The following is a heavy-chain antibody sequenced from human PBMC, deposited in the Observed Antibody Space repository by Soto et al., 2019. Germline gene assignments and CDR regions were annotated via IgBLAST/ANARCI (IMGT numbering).Heavy chain of an antibody. CDR3: ASESYGGEFDY. CDR2: INACIGNT. D-gene: IGHD4-17*01. J-gene: IGHJ4*02. CDR1: GYTFTSYA. V-gene: IGHV1-3*01. Sequence: ASVKVSCKASGYTFTSYAMHWVRQAPGQSLEWLGWINACIGNTKYLQNFQGRVTISMDTSASTAYMELSSLSSGDTAVYYCASESYGGEFDYWGQGTLVTVSS.